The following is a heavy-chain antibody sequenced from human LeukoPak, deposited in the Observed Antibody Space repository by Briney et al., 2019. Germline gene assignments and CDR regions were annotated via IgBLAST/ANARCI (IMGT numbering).Heavy chain of an antibody. V-gene: IGHV3-23*01. CDR1: GFTFRSYA. Sequence: GGSLRLSCAASGFTFRSYAMSWVRQAPGKGVEWVSAISGGGGSTYYADSVKSRFTISRDNSKNTLYLQMNSLRAEDTAVYYCAKGGWNSYFDYWGQGTLVTVSS. J-gene: IGHJ4*02. CDR2: ISGGGGST. D-gene: IGHD1-7*01. CDR3: AKGGWNSYFDY.